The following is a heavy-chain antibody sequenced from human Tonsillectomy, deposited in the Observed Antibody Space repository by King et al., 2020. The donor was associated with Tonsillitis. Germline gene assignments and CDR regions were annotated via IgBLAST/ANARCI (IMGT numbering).Heavy chain of an antibody. CDR3: ATYSSGYYLAFDY. Sequence: VQLVESGGGVVQPGGSLRLSCAASGFTFSSYGMHWVRQAPGKGLEWVAFIRYDGSNKYYADSVKDRFTISRDNSKNTMYLQMNSLRAEDTAVYYCATYSSGYYLAFDYWGQGTLVTVSS. J-gene: IGHJ4*02. D-gene: IGHD3-22*01. V-gene: IGHV3-30*02. CDR1: GFTFSSYG. CDR2: IRYDGSNK.